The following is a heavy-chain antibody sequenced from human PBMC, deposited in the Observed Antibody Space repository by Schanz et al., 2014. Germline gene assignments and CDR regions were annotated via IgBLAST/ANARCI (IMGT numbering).Heavy chain of an antibody. Sequence: QVQLVQSGAEVKKPGSSVKVSCKASGGTFSSYTIGWVRQAPGQGLEWMGWITAYNGDTNYALKLQGRVTMTTDTSTGTAYMELRSLRSDDTALYYCTRGGYSYALSAFDIWGQGTMVTVSS. CDR3: TRGGYSYALSAFDI. CDR1: GGTFSSYT. CDR2: ITAYNGDT. V-gene: IGHV1-18*01. D-gene: IGHD5-18*01. J-gene: IGHJ3*02.